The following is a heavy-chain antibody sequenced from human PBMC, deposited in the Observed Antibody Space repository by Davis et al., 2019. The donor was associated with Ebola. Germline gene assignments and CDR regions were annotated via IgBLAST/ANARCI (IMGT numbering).Heavy chain of an antibody. CDR1: GGSISSGGYY. Sequence: SETLSLTCTVSGGSISSGGYYWSWIRQHPGKGLEWIGNIYYGGTTNYNPSLKSRVTISGDTSKNQFSLNVTSVTAADTAMYYCARTPQYTTYGSYFNSLGQGALVTVSS. J-gene: IGHJ4*02. V-gene: IGHV4-61*08. CDR2: IYYGGTT. CDR3: ARTPQYTTYGSYFNS. D-gene: IGHD4-17*01.